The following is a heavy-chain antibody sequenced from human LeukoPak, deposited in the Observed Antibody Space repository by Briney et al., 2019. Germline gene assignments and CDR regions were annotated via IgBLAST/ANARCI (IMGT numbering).Heavy chain of an antibody. CDR1: GGSISSGDNY. CDR3: ARGELLYDY. J-gene: IGHJ4*02. V-gene: IGHV4-30-4*01. CDR2: IYYSGST. Sequence: PSETPSLTCTVSGGSISSGDNYWSWIRQPPGKGLEWIGYIYYSGSTFYNPSLKSRVTISVDTSKNQFSPKLTSVTAADTAVYYCARGELLYDYWGQGTLVTVSS. D-gene: IGHD2-15*01.